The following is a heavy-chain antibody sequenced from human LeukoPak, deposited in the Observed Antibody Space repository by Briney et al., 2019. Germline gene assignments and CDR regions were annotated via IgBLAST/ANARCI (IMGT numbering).Heavy chain of an antibody. J-gene: IGHJ4*02. CDR1: GFTVSSNS. Sequence: GGSLRLSCTVSGFTVSSNSMSWVRQAPGKGLEWVSFIYSGGNTHYSDSVKGRFTISRDNSKNTLYLQMNSLRAEDTAVYYCAKDGEFSPRNYYDVSGYPLFDYWGQGTLVTVSS. CDR2: IYSGGNT. D-gene: IGHD3-22*01. V-gene: IGHV3-53*01. CDR3: AKDGEFSPRNYYDVSGYPLFDY.